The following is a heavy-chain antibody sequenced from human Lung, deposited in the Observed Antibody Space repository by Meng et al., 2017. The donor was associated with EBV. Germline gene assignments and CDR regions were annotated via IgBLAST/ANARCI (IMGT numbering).Heavy chain of an antibody. CDR2: INPSGENT. CDR1: GNTFSSHY. Sequence: QVQVVQSGAELKKPGASVKVSCKASGNTFSSHYIHWVRQAPGQGLEWMGLINPSGENTNYAQDFQGRVTMTRDTSTNTIYLELNSLKFEDTAIYYCARGPFDYWGQGPLVTVSS. J-gene: IGHJ4*02. CDR3: ARGPFDY. V-gene: IGHV1-46*01.